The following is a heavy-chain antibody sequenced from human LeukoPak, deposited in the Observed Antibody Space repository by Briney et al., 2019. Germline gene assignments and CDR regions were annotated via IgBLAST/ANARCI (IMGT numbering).Heavy chain of an antibody. CDR2: IYYSGST. J-gene: IGHJ2*01. Sequence: SETLSLTCTVSGGSISSSSYYWGWIRQPPGKGLEWIGSIYYSGSTYYNPSLKSRVTISVDTSKNQFSLKLSSVTAADTAVYYCATKVVVTDWYFDLWGRGTLVTVSS. D-gene: IGHD2-21*02. V-gene: IGHV4-39*07. CDR3: ATKVVVTDWYFDL. CDR1: GGSISSSSYY.